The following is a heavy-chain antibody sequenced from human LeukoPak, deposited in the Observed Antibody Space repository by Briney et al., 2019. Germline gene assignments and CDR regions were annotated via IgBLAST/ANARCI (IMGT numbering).Heavy chain of an antibody. CDR1: GDSVSSNSAA. Sequence: SQTLSLTCVISGDSVSSNSAAWNWIRQSPSRGLEWLGRTYYRSKWYNDYAVSVKSRITINPDTSKNQFSLQPNSVTPEDTAVYYCARAWWQQLAPLDYWGQGTLVTVSS. CDR3: ARAWWQQLAPLDY. V-gene: IGHV6-1*01. CDR2: TYYRSKWYN. D-gene: IGHD6-13*01. J-gene: IGHJ4*02.